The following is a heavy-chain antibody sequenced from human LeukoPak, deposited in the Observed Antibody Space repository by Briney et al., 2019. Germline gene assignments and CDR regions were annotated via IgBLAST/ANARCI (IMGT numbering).Heavy chain of an antibody. CDR3: ARCGGSCYSAFDY. V-gene: IGHV3-23*01. CDR1: GFTFSSYV. CDR2: ISGSGGST. D-gene: IGHD2-15*01. J-gene: IGHJ4*02. Sequence: GGSLRLSCAASGFTFSSYVMSWVRQAPGKGLKWVSAISGSGGSTYYADSVKGRFTISRDNSKNTLYLQMNSLRAEDTAVYYCARCGGSCYSAFDYWGQGTLVTVSS.